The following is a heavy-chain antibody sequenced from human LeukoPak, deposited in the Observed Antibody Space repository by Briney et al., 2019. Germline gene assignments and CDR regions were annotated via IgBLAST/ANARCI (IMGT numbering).Heavy chain of an antibody. CDR1: GFTFSSYA. CDR3: ARVSPLGYFDY. Sequence: GGSLRLSCAASGFTFSSYAMSWVRQAPGKGLEWVSAISGSGGSTYYADSVKGRFTISRDNSKNTLYLQMNSLRSDDTAVYYCARVSPLGYFDYWGQGTLVTVSS. D-gene: IGHD7-27*01. V-gene: IGHV3-23*01. J-gene: IGHJ4*02. CDR2: ISGSGGST.